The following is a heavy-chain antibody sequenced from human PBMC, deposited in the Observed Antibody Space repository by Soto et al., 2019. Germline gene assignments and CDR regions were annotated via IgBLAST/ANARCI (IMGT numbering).Heavy chain of an antibody. V-gene: IGHV4-61*08. CDR1: DASISSVSISVNY. CDR2: VHYSGST. J-gene: IGHJ4*02. D-gene: IGHD6-19*01. CDR3: ARIPYSSASFDY. Sequence: LSLTCTVSDASISSVSISVNYWSWIRQSPGKGLEWIGSVHYSGSTTYHPSLKSRVTISVDTSKNQFSLRLRSVTAADTAVYYCARIPYSSASFDYWGQGTLVTVSS.